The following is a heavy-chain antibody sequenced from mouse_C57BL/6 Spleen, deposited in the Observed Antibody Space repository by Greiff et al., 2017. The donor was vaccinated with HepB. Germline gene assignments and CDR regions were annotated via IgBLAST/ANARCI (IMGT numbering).Heavy chain of an antibody. CDR2: INPNNGGT. CDR3: ARGNYYGSSYDWYFDV. Sequence: VQLKQSGPELVKPGASVKISCKASGYTFTDYYMNWVKQSHGKSLEWIGDINPNNGGTSYNQKFKGKATLTVDKSSSTAYMELRSLTSEDSAVYYCARGNYYGSSYDWYFDVWGTGTTVTVSS. D-gene: IGHD1-1*01. J-gene: IGHJ1*03. CDR1: GYTFTDYY. V-gene: IGHV1-26*01.